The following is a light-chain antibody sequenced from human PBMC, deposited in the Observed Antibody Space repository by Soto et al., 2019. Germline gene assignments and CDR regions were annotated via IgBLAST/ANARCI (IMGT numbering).Light chain of an antibody. Sequence: EIVMTQSPATLSVSPGERATLSCRASQSVSSNLAWYQQKPGQAPRLLIYGASTRATGIPARFSGGGSGTEFTLTISSLQSEDFAVYYCQQYNNLPVTFGGGTKVEIK. CDR3: QQYNNLPVT. CDR2: GAS. CDR1: QSVSSN. V-gene: IGKV3-15*01. J-gene: IGKJ4*01.